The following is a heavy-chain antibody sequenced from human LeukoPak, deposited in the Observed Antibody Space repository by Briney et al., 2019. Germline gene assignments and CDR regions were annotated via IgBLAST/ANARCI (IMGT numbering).Heavy chain of an antibody. J-gene: IGHJ4*02. CDR3: ARDSDFWSGYLGNFDY. CDR1: GFTFSDYG. D-gene: IGHD3-3*01. Sequence: PGGSLRLSCTASGFTFSDYGMNWVRQAPGKGLEWVLYISSSSSTIYYADSLKGRFTISRDNAKNSLYLQMNSLRTEDTAVYYCARDSDFWSGYLGNFDYRGQGTLVTVSS. V-gene: IGHV3-48*01. CDR2: ISSSSSTI.